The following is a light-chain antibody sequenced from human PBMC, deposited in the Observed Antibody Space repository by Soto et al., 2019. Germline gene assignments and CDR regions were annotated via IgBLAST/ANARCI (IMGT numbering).Light chain of an antibody. Sequence: DIQMTQSPSTLSASVGDRVTITCRASQSISSWLAWYQQKPGKAPKLLIYDASSLESGVPSRFSGSGSGTEFTLTISSLQPDDFATYYCQQYNSNPERFGQGTKVEIK. CDR1: QSISSW. CDR3: QQYNSNPER. V-gene: IGKV1-5*01. J-gene: IGKJ1*01. CDR2: DAS.